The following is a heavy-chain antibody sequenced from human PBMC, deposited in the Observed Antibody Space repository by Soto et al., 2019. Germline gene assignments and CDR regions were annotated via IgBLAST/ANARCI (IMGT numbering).Heavy chain of an antibody. J-gene: IGHJ6*02. CDR3: AREGGITGTSSYYYYGMDV. CDR2: INPSGGST. V-gene: IGHV1-46*01. Sequence: ASVKVSCKASGYTFASYYMHWGRQAPGQGLEWMGIINPSGGSTSYAQKFQGRVTMTRDTSTSTVYMELSSLRSEDTAVYYCAREGGITGTSSYYYYGMDVWGQGTTVTVSS. D-gene: IGHD1-7*01. CDR1: GYTFASYY.